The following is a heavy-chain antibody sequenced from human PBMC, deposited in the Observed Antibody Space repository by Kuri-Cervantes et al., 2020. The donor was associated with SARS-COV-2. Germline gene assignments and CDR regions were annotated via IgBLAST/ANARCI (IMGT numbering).Heavy chain of an antibody. D-gene: IGHD6-13*01. CDR2: IYLSGTT. J-gene: IGHJ4*02. Sequence: GSLRPSWPVSAASISSSNWGSWVRQPPGKGLEWIGEIYLSGTTNYNPSLKSRVTMSVDKSKNQFSLKLSSVTAADTAVYYCARQYSSSWYGEGQFDYWGQGTLVTVSS. V-gene: IGHV4-4*02. CDR3: ARQYSSSWYGEGQFDY. CDR1: AASISSSNW.